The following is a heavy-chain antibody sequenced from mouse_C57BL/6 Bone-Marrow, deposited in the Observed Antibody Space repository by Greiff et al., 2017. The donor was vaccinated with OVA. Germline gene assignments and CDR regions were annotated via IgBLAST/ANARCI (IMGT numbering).Heavy chain of an antibody. V-gene: IGHV2-5*01. CDR3: AKAYYGSSYDYYAMDY. J-gene: IGHJ4*01. CDR2: IWRGGST. D-gene: IGHD1-1*01. Sequence: QVQLKQSGPGLVQPSQSLSITCTVSGFSLTSYGVHWVRQSPGKGLEWLGVIWRGGSTDYNAAFMSRLSITKDNSKSQVFFKMNSLQADDTAIYYCAKAYYGSSYDYYAMDYWGQGTSVTVSS. CDR1: GFSLTSYG.